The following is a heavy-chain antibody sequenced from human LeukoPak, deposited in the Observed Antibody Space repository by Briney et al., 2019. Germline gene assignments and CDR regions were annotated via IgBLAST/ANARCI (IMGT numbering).Heavy chain of an antibody. D-gene: IGHD4-17*01. V-gene: IGHV4-39*07. J-gene: IGHJ4*02. CDR2: IYYSGST. CDR3: ARVRHDYGDLDFDY. Sequence: SETLSLTCTVSGGSISSSSYYWGWIRQPPGKGLEWIGSIYYSGSTYYNPSLKSRVTISVDTSKNQFSLKLSSVTAADTAVYYCARVRHDYGDLDFDYWGQGTRVTVSS. CDR1: GGSISSSSYY.